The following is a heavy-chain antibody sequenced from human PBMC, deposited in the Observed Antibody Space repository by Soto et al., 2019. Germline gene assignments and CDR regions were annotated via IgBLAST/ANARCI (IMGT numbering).Heavy chain of an antibody. J-gene: IGHJ4*02. CDR1: GYTFTGNY. CDR3: VPHQHDSSGYFDS. CDR2: INPRNGAT. V-gene: IGHV1-2*02. D-gene: IGHD3-22*01. Sequence: ASVKVSCKASGYTFTGNYMHWVRQAPGQGLEWMGWINPRNGATKYAQNFQGRVTLTWDTSITTAYMDLSRLRSDDTAVFYCVPHQHDSSGYFDSWGQGTLVTV.